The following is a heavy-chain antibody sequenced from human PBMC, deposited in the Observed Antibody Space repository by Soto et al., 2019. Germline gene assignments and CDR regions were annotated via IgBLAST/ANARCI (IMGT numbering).Heavy chain of an antibody. CDR2: ISANGNRP. D-gene: IGHD6-6*01. CDR3: AKAYSSSSDFDS. Sequence: GGSLRLSCAASGITFTNYVFNLVRQAPGKGLEWVSGISANGNRPYYADSMKGRFTISRDNYKNTLYLQINSLRAEDTAIYYCAKAYSSSSDFDSWGQGTLVTVSS. J-gene: IGHJ4*02. V-gene: IGHV3-23*01. CDR1: GITFTNYV.